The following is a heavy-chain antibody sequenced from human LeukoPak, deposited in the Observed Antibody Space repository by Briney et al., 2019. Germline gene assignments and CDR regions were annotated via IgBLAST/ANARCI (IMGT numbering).Heavy chain of an antibody. CDR1: GFTFSSYA. D-gene: IGHD2-15*01. Sequence: GGSLRLSCSASGFTFSSYAMHWVRQAPGNGLEYVSAITNNGGSTYYADSVKGRFTISRDNSKNTLYLQMSSLRTEDTAVYYCVKGPCSGGSCYLDYWGQGTLVTVSS. V-gene: IGHV3-64D*09. J-gene: IGHJ4*02. CDR2: ITNNGGST. CDR3: VKGPCSGGSCYLDY.